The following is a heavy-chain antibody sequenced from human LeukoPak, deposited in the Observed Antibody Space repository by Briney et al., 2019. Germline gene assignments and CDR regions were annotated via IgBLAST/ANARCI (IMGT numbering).Heavy chain of an antibody. V-gene: IGHV4-4*07. J-gene: IGHJ5*02. D-gene: IGHD6-13*01. CDR1: GGSISSYY. Sequence: PSETLSLTCTVSGGSISSYYWSWIRQPAGKGLEWIGRIYTSGSTNYNPSLKSRVTMSVDTSKNQFSLKLSSVTAADTAVHYCAREWYSSSWYGSEYNWFDPWGQGTLVTVSS. CDR2: IYTSGST. CDR3: AREWYSSSWYGSEYNWFDP.